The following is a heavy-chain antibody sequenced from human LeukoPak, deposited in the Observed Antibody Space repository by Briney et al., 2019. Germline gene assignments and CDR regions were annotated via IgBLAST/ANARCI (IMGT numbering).Heavy chain of an antibody. CDR2: ISGSGGRT. CDR3: AKITAGIGNYFDY. V-gene: IGHV3-23*01. D-gene: IGHD1-26*01. Sequence: GGSLRLSCAASGFTFSSYAMSWVRQAPGKGLEWVSGISGSGGRTYYADSVKGRFTISRDNSKNTLYLQMNSLRAEDTAVYYCAKITAGIGNYFDYWGQGTLVTVSS. J-gene: IGHJ4*02. CDR1: GFTFSSYA.